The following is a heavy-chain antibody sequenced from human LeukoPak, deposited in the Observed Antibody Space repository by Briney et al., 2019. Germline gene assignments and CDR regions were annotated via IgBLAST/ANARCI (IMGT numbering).Heavy chain of an antibody. J-gene: IGHJ5*02. CDR1: GYSISSGYY. Sequence: PSETLSLTCTVSGYSISSGYYWGWIRPPPGKGLEWIGSIYHSGSTYYNPSLKSRVTISVDTSKNQVSLKLSSVTAADTAVYYCARDGDFWSGSWFDPWGQGTLVTVSS. CDR3: ARDGDFWSGSWFDP. V-gene: IGHV4-38-2*02. D-gene: IGHD3-3*01. CDR2: IYHSGST.